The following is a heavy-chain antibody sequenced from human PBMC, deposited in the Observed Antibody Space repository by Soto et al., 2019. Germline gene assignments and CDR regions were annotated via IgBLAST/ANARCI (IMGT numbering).Heavy chain of an antibody. Sequence: GGSLRLSCTASGFTFGDYAMSWFRQAPGKGLEWVGFIRSKAYGGTTEYAASVKGRFTISRDDSKSIAYLQMNSLKTEDTAVYYCTSYDFWSGSTRVDAFDIWGQGTMVTVSS. CDR3: TSYDFWSGSTRVDAFDI. CDR2: IRSKAYGGTT. V-gene: IGHV3-49*03. J-gene: IGHJ3*02. CDR1: GFTFGDYA. D-gene: IGHD3-3*01.